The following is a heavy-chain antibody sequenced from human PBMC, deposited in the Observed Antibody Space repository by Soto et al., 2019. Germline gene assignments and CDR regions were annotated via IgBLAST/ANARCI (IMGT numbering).Heavy chain of an antibody. Sequence: EVQLLESGGGLVQPGGSLRLSCAASGFTFSSFAMSWVRQAPGEGLEWVSAIGSRGDSTYYADSVKGRFTISRDNSKNTLYLQMNSLRAEDTAVYYCAKDLIYGYNSGRPFDSWGQGTLVTVSS. V-gene: IGHV3-23*01. D-gene: IGHD6-19*01. CDR3: AKDLIYGYNSGRPFDS. J-gene: IGHJ4*02. CDR2: IGSRGDST. CDR1: GFTFSSFA.